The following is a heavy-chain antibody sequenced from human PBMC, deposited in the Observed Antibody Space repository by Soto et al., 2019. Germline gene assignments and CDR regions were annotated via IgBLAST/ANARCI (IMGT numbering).Heavy chain of an antibody. V-gene: IGHV3-23*01. CDR1: GFTFSSYA. J-gene: IGHJ4*02. CDR2: INGGGDSA. Sequence: HPGGSLRLSCAASGFTFSSYAMTWVRQAPGKGLEWVALINGGGDSAYYADSVKGRFTISRDNFKNTLFLQMNSLRGEDTAVYYCARGATIDYWGQGTLVTVSS. CDR3: ARGATIDY.